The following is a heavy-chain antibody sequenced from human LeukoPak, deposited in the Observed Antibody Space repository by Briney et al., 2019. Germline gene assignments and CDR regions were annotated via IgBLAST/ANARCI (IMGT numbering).Heavy chain of an antibody. CDR3: ASGRTDIAVVPATLRNYYFDY. CDR1: GGTFSSYD. J-gene: IGHJ4*02. D-gene: IGHD2-2*01. CDR2: IMPISGTA. Sequence: SVKVSCKASGGTFSSYDISWVRQAPGQGLEWMGGIMPISGTANYAQKFQGRVTITADKPTNTAYMELSSLRSEDTAVYYCASGRTDIAVVPATLRNYYFDYWGQGTLVTVSS. V-gene: IGHV1-69*06.